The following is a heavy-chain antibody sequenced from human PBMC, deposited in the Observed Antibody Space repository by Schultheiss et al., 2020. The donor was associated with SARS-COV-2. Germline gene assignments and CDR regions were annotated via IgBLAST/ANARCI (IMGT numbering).Heavy chain of an antibody. D-gene: IGHD5-18*01. J-gene: IGHJ4*02. V-gene: IGHV4-59*12. CDR3: ARCQYTAMVHD. CDR2: IYYSGST. CDR1: GGSFSGYY. Sequence: GSLRLSCAVYGGSFSGYYWSWIRQPPGKGLEWIGYIYYSGSTNYNPSLKSRVTISVDTSKNQFSLKLSSVTAADTAVYYCARCQYTAMVHDWGQGTLVTVSS.